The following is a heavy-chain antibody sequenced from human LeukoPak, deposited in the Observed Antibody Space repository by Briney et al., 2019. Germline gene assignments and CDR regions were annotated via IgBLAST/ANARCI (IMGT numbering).Heavy chain of an antibody. D-gene: IGHD3-3*01. V-gene: IGHV4-59*01. CDR2: IYYSGST. CDR3: ARVAYDFWSGYLGGGYFDY. CDR1: GGSISSYY. J-gene: IGHJ4*02. Sequence: SETLSLTCTVSGGSISSYYWSWIRQPPGKGLEWIGYIYYSGSTNYNPSLKSRVTISVDTSKNQFSLKLSSVTAADTAVYYCARVAYDFWSGYLGGGYFDYWGQGTLVTVSS.